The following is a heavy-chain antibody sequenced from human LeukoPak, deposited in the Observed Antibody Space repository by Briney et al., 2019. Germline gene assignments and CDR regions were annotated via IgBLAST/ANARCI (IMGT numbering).Heavy chain of an antibody. V-gene: IGHV3-23*01. D-gene: IGHD6-25*01. Sequence: PGRSLRLSCAASGFIFSSYAMSWVRQAPGKGLEWVSIISDSGGSTYYADSVKGRFTISRDNSKNMLYLQMNSLRVEDTAVYYCAKGSAASRPYYFDYWGQGTLVTVSS. CDR3: AKGSAASRPYYFDY. CDR1: GFIFSSYA. CDR2: ISDSGGST. J-gene: IGHJ4*02.